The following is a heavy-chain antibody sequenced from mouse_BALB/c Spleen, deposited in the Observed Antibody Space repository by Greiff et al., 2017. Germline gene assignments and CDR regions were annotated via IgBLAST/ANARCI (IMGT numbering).Heavy chain of an antibody. Sequence: QVQLQQSGAELVKPGASVKLSCKASGYTFTSYYMYWVKQRPGQGLEWIGEINPSNGGTNFNEKFKSKATLTVDKSSSTAYMQLSSLTSEDSAVYYCTRGDYYGSSSYWGQGTLVTVSA. CDR3: TRGDYYGSSSY. V-gene: IGHV1S81*02. D-gene: IGHD1-1*01. CDR2: INPSNGGT. J-gene: IGHJ3*01. CDR1: GYTFTSYY.